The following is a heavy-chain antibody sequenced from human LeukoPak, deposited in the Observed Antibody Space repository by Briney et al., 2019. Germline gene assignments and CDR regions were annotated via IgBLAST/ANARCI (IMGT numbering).Heavy chain of an antibody. V-gene: IGHV3-33*01. Sequence: GGSLRLSCAASGFTFSRYGMHWVRQAPGKGLEWVAVIWYDGSNKYYADSVKGRFTISRDNSKNTLYLQMNSLRAEDTAVYYCARDGYYYDSSGYSPDDAFDIWGQGTMVTVSS. J-gene: IGHJ3*02. CDR2: IWYDGSNK. CDR1: GFTFSRYG. D-gene: IGHD3-22*01. CDR3: ARDGYYYDSSGYSPDDAFDI.